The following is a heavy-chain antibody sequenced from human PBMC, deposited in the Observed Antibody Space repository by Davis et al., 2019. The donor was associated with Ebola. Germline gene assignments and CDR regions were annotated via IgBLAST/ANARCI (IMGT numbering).Heavy chain of an antibody. J-gene: IGHJ4*02. CDR3: AKDTDYGGNSGFDY. V-gene: IGHV3-23*01. CDR1: GFTFSSYA. Sequence: GESLKISCAASGFTFSSYAMSWVRQAPGKGLEWVSAISGSGGSTYYADSVKGRFTISRDNSKNTLYLQMNSLRAEDTAVYYCAKDTDYGGNSGFDYWGQGTLVTVSS. D-gene: IGHD4-23*01. CDR2: ISGSGGST.